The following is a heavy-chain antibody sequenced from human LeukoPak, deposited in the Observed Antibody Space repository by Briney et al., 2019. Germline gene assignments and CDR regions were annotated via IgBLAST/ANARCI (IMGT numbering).Heavy chain of an antibody. D-gene: IGHD6-6*01. CDR2: VIPMFDTA. CDR1: GGAFSSYA. CDR3: ARARVPRYSSSSEEDYYYYGMDV. J-gene: IGHJ6*02. Sequence: SEKVSCKASGGAFSSYAISWVRQAPGQGLEWMGKVIPMFDTANYAQKFQGRVTITADESTSTAYMELSSLRSEDTAVYYCARARVPRYSSSSEEDYYYYGMDVWGQGTTVTVSS. V-gene: IGHV1-69*13.